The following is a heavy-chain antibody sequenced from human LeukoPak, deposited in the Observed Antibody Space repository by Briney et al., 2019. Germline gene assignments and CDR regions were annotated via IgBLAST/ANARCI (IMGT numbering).Heavy chain of an antibody. V-gene: IGHV3-23*01. CDR1: GFTFSSYA. Sequence: GGSLRLSCAASGFTFSSYAMSWVRQAPGKGLEWVSGLSGSGDSTYYADSVKGRFTISRDNSKNTLFLQMTSLRAEDTAVYYCAYHARGNGYSPFGYWGQGTLVTVSS. J-gene: IGHJ4*02. CDR2: LSGSGDST. D-gene: IGHD5-24*01. CDR3: AYHARGNGYSPFGY.